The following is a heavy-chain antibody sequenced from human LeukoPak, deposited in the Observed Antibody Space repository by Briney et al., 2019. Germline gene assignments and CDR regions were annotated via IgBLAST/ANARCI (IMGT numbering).Heavy chain of an antibody. J-gene: IGHJ3*02. CDR1: GFTFSSYW. CDR2: IKQDGSNK. CDR3: AAGSVMYSSSWYGDAFDI. D-gene: IGHD6-13*01. V-gene: IGHV3-7*01. Sequence: GGSLRLSCAASGFTFSSYWMSWVRQAPGKGLEWVANIKQDGSNKYYADSVKGRFTISRDNSKNTLYLQMNSLRAEDTAVYYCAAGSVMYSSSWYGDAFDIWGQGTMVTVSS.